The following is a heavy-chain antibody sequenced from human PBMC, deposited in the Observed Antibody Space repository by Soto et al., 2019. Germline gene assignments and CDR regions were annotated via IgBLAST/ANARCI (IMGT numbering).Heavy chain of an antibody. CDR1: GGSISSSSYY. CDR3: ARHPVASYLRFLEWPHYYYMDV. CDR2: IYYSGST. J-gene: IGHJ6*03. V-gene: IGHV4-39*01. D-gene: IGHD3-3*01. Sequence: SETLSLTCTVSGGSISSSSYYWGWIRQPPGKGLEWIGSIYYSGSTYYNPSLKSRVTISVDTSKNQFSLKLSSVTAADTAVYYCARHPVASYLRFLEWPHYYYMDVWGKGTTVTVSS.